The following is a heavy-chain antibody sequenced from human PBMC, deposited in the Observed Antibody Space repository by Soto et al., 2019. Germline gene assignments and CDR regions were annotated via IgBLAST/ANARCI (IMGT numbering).Heavy chain of an antibody. Sequence: XSVKVSCKASGYTFTSYARSLVRQAPGQRLEWMGWINAGNGNTKYSQKFQGRVTITRDTSASTAYMELSSLRSEDTAVYYCARVGYDFWSGYHGDGQHPFDDWGQGTQVTVSS. CDR3: ARVGYDFWSGYHGDGQHPFDD. CDR2: INAGNGNT. CDR1: GYTFTSYA. J-gene: IGHJ4*02. D-gene: IGHD3-3*01. V-gene: IGHV1-3*01.